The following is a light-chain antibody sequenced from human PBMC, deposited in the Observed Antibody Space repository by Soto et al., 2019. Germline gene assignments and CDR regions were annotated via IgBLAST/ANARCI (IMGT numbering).Light chain of an antibody. Sequence: DVPMTQSPSTLSASIGERITISCRASQSISNLLAWYQQKPGKAPKLLIYDASTLESGVPSRFRGSGSGTEFTLTISSLQPEDFASYFCRQYNTYSWTFGQGTKVEIK. CDR3: RQYNTYSWT. V-gene: IGKV1-5*01. CDR2: DAS. J-gene: IGKJ1*01. CDR1: QSISNL.